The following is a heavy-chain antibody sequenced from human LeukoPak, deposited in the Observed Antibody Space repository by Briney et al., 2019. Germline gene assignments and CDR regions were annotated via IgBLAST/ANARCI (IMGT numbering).Heavy chain of an antibody. CDR1: GYTFTGYY. Sequence: ASVKVSCKASGYTFTGYYLHWLRQAPGQGLEWMGWINPNSGGKNYAQKFQGRVTMTRDTSISTAYMELSRLRSDDTAVYYCARDRGMAAAGDNDLDYWGQGTLVTVSS. V-gene: IGHV1-2*02. CDR3: ARDRGMAAAGDNDLDY. J-gene: IGHJ4*02. D-gene: IGHD6-13*01. CDR2: INPNSGGK.